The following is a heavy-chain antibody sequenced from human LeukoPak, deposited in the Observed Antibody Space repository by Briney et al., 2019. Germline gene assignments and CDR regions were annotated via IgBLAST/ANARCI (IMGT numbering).Heavy chain of an antibody. J-gene: IGHJ4*02. Sequence: GGSLRLSCTASGLTFSTSGFNWVRQAPGKGLEWVASIGPTGSDRYHADSVKGRFTISRDNANNFLYLQMNSLRAEDTAVYYCATETNGRHYDYWGQGTLLTVS. V-gene: IGHV3-21*06. CDR1: GLTFSTSG. CDR2: IGPTGSDR. CDR3: ATETNGRHYDY. D-gene: IGHD1-14*01.